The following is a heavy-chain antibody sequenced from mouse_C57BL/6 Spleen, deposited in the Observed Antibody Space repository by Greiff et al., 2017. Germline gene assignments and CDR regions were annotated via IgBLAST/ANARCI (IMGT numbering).Heavy chain of an antibody. J-gene: IGHJ4*01. V-gene: IGHV5-17*01. CDR1: GFTFSDYG. CDR3: ARILLQGAMDY. D-gene: IGHD1-1*01. Sequence: EVMLVESGGGLVKPGGSLKLSCAASGFTFSDYGMHWVRQAPEKGLEWVAYISSGSSTIYYADTVKGRFTISRDNAKTTLFLQMTSLRSEDTAMYYCARILLQGAMDYWGQGTSVTVSS. CDR2: ISSGSSTI.